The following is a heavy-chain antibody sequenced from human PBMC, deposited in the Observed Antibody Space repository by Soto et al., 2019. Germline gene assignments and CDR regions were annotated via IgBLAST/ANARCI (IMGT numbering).Heavy chain of an antibody. V-gene: IGHV1-8*01. CDR3: ARGNPFNYAGFDV. D-gene: IGHD3-16*01. CDR1: GYTFSDFD. Sequence: QAHLEQSGAELKRPGASVKVSCKASGYTFSDFDINWLRQASGQGPEWMGWMNAKSGDTFFPQRFKSKFNMTWDTSLSTAYMEVGSLTSDDTAIYYCARGNPFNYAGFDVWGQGTTVAVSS. CDR2: MNAKSGDT. J-gene: IGHJ6*02.